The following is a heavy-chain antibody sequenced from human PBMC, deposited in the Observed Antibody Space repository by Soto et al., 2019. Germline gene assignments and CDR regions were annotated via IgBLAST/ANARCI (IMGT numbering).Heavy chain of an antibody. Sequence: SETLSLTCTVSGGSITSSSYYWGWIRQPPGKGLEWIGSIYYSGSTYYNPSLKSRVSMSVDTSKNQFSLKLSSVTAADTAVYHCARQGAYFHESSGYEFDYWGQGTLVTV. CDR2: IYYSGST. D-gene: IGHD3-22*01. CDR3: ARQGAYFHESSGYEFDY. CDR1: GGSITSSSYY. V-gene: IGHV4-39*01. J-gene: IGHJ4*02.